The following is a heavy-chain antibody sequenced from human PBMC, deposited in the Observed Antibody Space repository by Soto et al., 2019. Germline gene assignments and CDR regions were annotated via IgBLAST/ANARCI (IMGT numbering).Heavy chain of an antibody. D-gene: IGHD2-15*01. Sequence: QVQLVQSGAEVRKPGASVKVSCKASGYTFSTPGMSWLRQAPGQGLEWMGWIRTYNGDTNDAPKFQDRVTMTSDTSTSTVYMELRSLRSDDTAVYYCARAGAAPYYYYGMDVWGQGTRVTVSS. CDR1: GYTFSTPG. V-gene: IGHV1-18*01. CDR2: IRTYNGDT. J-gene: IGHJ6*02. CDR3: ARAGAAPYYYYGMDV.